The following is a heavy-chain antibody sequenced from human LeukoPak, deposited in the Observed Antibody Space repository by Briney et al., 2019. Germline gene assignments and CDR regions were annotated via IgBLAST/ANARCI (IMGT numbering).Heavy chain of an antibody. J-gene: IGHJ4*02. CDR2: INPNSGDT. D-gene: IGHD2-2*01. CDR3: ARANFLYCSSTTCLFDY. CDR1: GYTFTDYC. Sequence: ASVKVSCKASGYTFTDYCLHWVRQAPGQGFEWMGWINPNSGDTNYAQKFQGRVTMTRDMSISTAHMEMSRLRSDDTAVYYCARANFLYCSSTTCLFDYWGQGTLVTVSS. V-gene: IGHV1-2*02.